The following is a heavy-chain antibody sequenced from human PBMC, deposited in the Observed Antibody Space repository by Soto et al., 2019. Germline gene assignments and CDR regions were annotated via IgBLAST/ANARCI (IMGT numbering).Heavy chain of an antibody. CDR1: GYTLTELS. J-gene: IGHJ4*02. D-gene: IGHD3-10*01. V-gene: IGHV1-24*01. CDR3: ATFLVAYGSGSYDFDY. Sequence: ASVKVSCKVSGYTLTELSMHWVRQAPGKGLEWMGGFDPEDGETIYAQKFQGRVTMTGDTSTDTAYMELSGLRSEDTAVNYGATFLVAYGSGSYDFDYWAREPWSPSPQ. CDR2: FDPEDGET.